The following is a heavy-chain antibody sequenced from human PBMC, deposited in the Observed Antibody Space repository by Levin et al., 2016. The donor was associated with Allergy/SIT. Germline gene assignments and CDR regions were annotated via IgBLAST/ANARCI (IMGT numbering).Heavy chain of an antibody. CDR2: IYTSGST. CDR1: GGSISSGSYY. V-gene: IGHV4-61*02. CDR3: ARGRNVYCTGDPCYYHDMDV. D-gene: IGHD2-8*02. Sequence: SETLSLTCTVSGGSISSGSYYWSWIRQPAGKGLEWIGRIYTSGSTNYNPSLKSRVTISVDTSKYQFSLRLRSVTAADTAVYYCARGRNVYCTGDPCYYHDMDVWGQGTTVTVSS. J-gene: IGHJ6*02.